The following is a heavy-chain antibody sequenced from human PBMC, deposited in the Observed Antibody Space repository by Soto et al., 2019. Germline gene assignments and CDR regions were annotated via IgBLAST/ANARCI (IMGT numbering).Heavy chain of an antibody. V-gene: IGHV3-15*01. Sequence: GGSLRLSCAASGFTFSNAWMSWVRQAPGKGLEWVGRIKSKTDGGTTDYAAPVKGRFTISRDDSKNTLYLQMNSLKTEDTAVYYCTTPRRITIFGVVIGGCMDVWGQGTTVTVS. J-gene: IGHJ6*02. CDR1: GFTFSNAW. CDR3: TTPRRITIFGVVIGGCMDV. CDR2: IKSKTDGGTT. D-gene: IGHD3-3*01.